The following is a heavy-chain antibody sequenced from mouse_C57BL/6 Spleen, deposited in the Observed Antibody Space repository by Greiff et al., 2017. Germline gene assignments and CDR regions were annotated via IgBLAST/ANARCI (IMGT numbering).Heavy chain of an antibody. D-gene: IGHD1-1*01. Sequence: EVKLMESGGGLVQPGGSMKLSCAASGFTFSDAWMDWVRQSPEKGLEWVAEIRNKANNPATYYAESVKGRFTISRYDSKSSVYLQMNRLRAEDTGIYYCTRMNLLLFMDYRGQQTSVTVSS. V-gene: IGHV6-6*01. J-gene: IGHJ4*01. CDR3: TRMNLLLFMDY. CDR1: GFTFSDAW. CDR2: IRNKANNPAT.